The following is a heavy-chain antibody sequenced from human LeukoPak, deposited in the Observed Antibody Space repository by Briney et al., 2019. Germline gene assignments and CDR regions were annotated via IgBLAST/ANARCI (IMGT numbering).Heavy chain of an antibody. CDR1: GFTFSNYA. CDR2: ISSSSSYI. V-gene: IGHV3-21*01. CDR3: ARGKSTSCCFDI. D-gene: IGHD2-2*01. Sequence: GGSLRLSCAASGFTFSNYAMSWVRQAPGKGLEWVSSISSSSSYIYYADSVKGRFTISRDNAKNSLYLQMNSLRAEDTAVYYCARGKSTSCCFDIWGQGTMVTVSS. J-gene: IGHJ3*02.